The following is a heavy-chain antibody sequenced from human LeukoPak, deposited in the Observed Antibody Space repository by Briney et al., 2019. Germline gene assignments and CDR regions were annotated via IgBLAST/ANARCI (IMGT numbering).Heavy chain of an antibody. CDR3: ATDRYSGYDFNY. CDR2: FDPEDGET. CDR1: GYILTELS. Sequence: ASVKVSCKVSGYILTELSMHWVRQAPGKGLEWMGGFDPEDGETIYAQKFQGRVTMTEDTSTDTAYMELSSLRSEDTAVYYCATDRYSGYDFNYWGQGTLVTVSS. J-gene: IGHJ4*02. D-gene: IGHD5-12*01. V-gene: IGHV1-24*01.